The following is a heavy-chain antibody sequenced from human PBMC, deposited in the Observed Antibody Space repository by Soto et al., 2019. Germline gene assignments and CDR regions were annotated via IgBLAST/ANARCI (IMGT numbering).Heavy chain of an antibody. CDR2: IYYSGST. D-gene: IGHD5-18*01. CDR1: GGSISSSSYY. J-gene: IGHJ4*02. V-gene: IGHV4-39*01. Sequence: PSETLSLTCTVSGGSISSSSYYWGWIRQPPGKGLEWIGSIYYSGSTYYNPSLKSRVTISVGTSKNQFSLKLSSVTAADTAVYYCARLRVDTAMGLDYWGQGTLVTVPS. CDR3: ARLRVDTAMGLDY.